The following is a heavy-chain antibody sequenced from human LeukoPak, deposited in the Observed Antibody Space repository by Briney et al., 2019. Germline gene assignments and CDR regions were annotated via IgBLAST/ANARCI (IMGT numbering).Heavy chain of an antibody. CDR1: GGTFSNYA. V-gene: IGHV1-69*13. CDR2: IIPFFGTP. D-gene: IGHD2-2*01. Sequence: GASVKVSCKASGGTFSNYASSWVRQAPGQGLEWMGGIIPFFGTPKYAQNFQGRVTITADESTSTAYTVYMELSSLRSEDTAVYYCARGRCSSTRCYYLDYWGQGTLVTVSS. J-gene: IGHJ4*02. CDR3: ARGRCSSTRCYYLDY.